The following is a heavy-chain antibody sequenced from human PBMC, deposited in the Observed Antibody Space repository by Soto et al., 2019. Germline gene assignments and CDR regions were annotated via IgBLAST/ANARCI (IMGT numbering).Heavy chain of an antibody. J-gene: IGHJ4*02. D-gene: IGHD2-15*01. CDR3: ASYDCSGGSCYSVFQFDY. Sequence: QVQLVQSGAEVKKPGASVKVSCKASGYTFTSYGISWVRQAPGQGLEWMGWISAYNGNTNYAQKLQGRVTMXXXTXXXXXXXXXXXXXXXXXAVYYCASYDCSGGSCYSVFQFDYWGQGTLVTVSS. CDR1: GYTFTSYG. V-gene: IGHV1-18*01. CDR2: ISAYNGNT.